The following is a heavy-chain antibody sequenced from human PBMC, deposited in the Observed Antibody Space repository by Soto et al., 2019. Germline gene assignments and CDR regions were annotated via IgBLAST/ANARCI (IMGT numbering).Heavy chain of an antibody. V-gene: IGHV4-30-4*08. CDR1: GGSISSGDYY. CDR2: IYNSGST. Sequence: PSETLSLTCTVPGGSISSGDYYWSWIRQHPGKGLEWIGHIYNSGSTYYNPSLKSRVTISVDTSKNQFSLKLSSVTAADTAVYYCARAMVVTQNWFDPWGQGTLVTVSS. CDR3: ARAMVVTQNWFDP. J-gene: IGHJ5*02. D-gene: IGHD2-21*02.